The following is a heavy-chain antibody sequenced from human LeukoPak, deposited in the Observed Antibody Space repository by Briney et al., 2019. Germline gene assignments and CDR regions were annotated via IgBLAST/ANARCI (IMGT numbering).Heavy chain of an antibody. J-gene: IGHJ5*02. CDR2: FDPEDGET. CDR1: GYTLTELS. V-gene: IGHV1-24*01. CDR3: ARESGAYSYGRKYNWFDP. Sequence: ASVKVSCKVSGYTLTELSMHWVRQAPGKGLEWMGGFDPEDGETIYAQKFQGRVTMTRDTSTSTVYMELSSLRSEDTAVYYCARESGAYSYGRKYNWFDPWGQGTLVTVSS. D-gene: IGHD5-18*01.